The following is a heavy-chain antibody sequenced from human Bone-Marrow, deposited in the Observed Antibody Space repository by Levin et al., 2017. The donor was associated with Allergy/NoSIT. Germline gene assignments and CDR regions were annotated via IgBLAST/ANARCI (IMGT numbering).Heavy chain of an antibody. CDR3: ARDLVSGTRWSYYFDY. CDR1: GFTFSDYY. D-gene: IGHD6-13*01. CDR2: ISSSSSYT. Sequence: GGSLRLSCAASGFTFSDYYMSWIRQAPGKGLEWVSYISSSSSYTNYADSVKGRFTISRDNAKNSLYLQMNSLRAEDTAVYYCARDLVSGTRWSYYFDYWGQGTLVTVSS. J-gene: IGHJ4*02. V-gene: IGHV3-11*05.